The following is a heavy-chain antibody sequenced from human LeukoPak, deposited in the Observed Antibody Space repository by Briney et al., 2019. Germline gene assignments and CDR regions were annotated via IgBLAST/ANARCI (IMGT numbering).Heavy chain of an antibody. D-gene: IGHD6-13*01. V-gene: IGHV1-46*01. CDR2: INPSGGT. J-gene: IGHJ4*02. CDR3: AREGVAATGLDY. CDR1: GYTFTTYY. Sequence: ASVKVSCKASGYTFTTYYIHWVRQAPGQGLEWMGIINPSGGTSYAQKLQGRVTMTRDTSSSTVYMELSSLTSEDTAVYYCAREGVAATGLDYWGQGTLVTVSS.